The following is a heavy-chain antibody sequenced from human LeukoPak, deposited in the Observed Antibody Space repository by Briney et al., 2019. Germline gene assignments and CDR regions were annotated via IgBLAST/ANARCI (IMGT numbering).Heavy chain of an antibody. CDR2: ISAYNGNT. J-gene: IGHJ5*02. V-gene: IGHV1-18*01. CDR3: ARDSRGYSGYDFFDP. Sequence: GASVKVSCMASGYTFTSYGFSWVRQAPGQGLEWMGWISAYNGNTNYAQKLQGRVTMTTDTSTSTAYMELRSLRSDDTAVYYCARDSRGYSGYDFFDPWGQGTLVIVSS. D-gene: IGHD5-12*01. CDR1: GYTFTSYG.